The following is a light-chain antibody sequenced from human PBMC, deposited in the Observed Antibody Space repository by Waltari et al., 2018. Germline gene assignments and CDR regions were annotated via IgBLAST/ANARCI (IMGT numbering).Light chain of an antibody. CDR3: QAWDTKTVV. CDR2: EDD. Sequence: SYDLTQAPSVSVSPGQTATITCSGDNLGDKYASWYQQKPGQSPVLVIYEDDKRPSGIPERFSGSNSGNTAALTISGTQAMDEADYYCQAWDTKTVVFGGGTKLTVL. CDR1: NLGDKY. V-gene: IGLV3-1*01. J-gene: IGLJ2*01.